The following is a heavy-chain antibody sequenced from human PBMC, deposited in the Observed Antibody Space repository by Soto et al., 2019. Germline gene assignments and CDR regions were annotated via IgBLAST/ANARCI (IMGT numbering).Heavy chain of an antibody. CDR1: GFTFSSYA. V-gene: IGHV3-23*01. Sequence: EVQLLESGGGLVQPGGSLRLSCADSGFTFSSYAMSWVRQAPGKGLEWVSAISGSGGSTYYADSVKGRFTISRDISKNTLYQQMNSQRAEDTAVYYCAKGAYSGGWTATGYYYMDVCGKGTTVTVSS. CDR2: ISGSGGST. D-gene: IGHD6-19*01. CDR3: AKGAYSGGWTATGYYYMDV. J-gene: IGHJ6*03.